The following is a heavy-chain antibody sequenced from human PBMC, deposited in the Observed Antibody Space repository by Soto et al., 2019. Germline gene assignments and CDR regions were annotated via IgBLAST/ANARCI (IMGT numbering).Heavy chain of an antibody. CDR1: GGTFSSYA. V-gene: IGHV1-69*13. CDR2: IIPIFCTA. D-gene: IGHD1-26*01. CDR3: ARGGASSTSNVDY. J-gene: IGHJ4*02. Sequence: SVKVSCKASGGTFSSYAISWVRQAPGQGLEWMGGIIPIFCTANYAQKFQGRVTITADESTSTAYMELSSLGSAGRAVDYCARGGASSTSNVDYWGQGTLVTVSS.